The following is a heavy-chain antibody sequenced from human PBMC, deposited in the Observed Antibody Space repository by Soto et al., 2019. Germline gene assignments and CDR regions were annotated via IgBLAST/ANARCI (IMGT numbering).Heavy chain of an antibody. V-gene: IGHV3-11*01. CDR1: GFTFSDYY. CDR3: SRDLGYFDSSGYFDY. CDR2: VSSSDSTV. D-gene: IGHD3-22*01. Sequence: QVHLVESGGGLVQPGGSLRLSCAGSGFTFSDYYMSWIRQAPGKGLEWISYVSSSDSTVYYADSVKGRFTISRDNAKNSVYLQMNSLRVEDTAVYYCSRDLGYFDSSGYFDYWGQGTLVTVSS. J-gene: IGHJ4*02.